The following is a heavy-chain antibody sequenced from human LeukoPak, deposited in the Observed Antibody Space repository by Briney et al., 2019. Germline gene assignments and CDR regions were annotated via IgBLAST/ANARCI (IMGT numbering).Heavy chain of an antibody. CDR1: GFTFSDFA. CDR2: IRSKDYGGAT. Sequence: GGSLRLSCTTSGFTFSDFAISWVRQAPGKGLEWVGFIRSKDYGGATYYAASVKGRFTITRDDSKGIAYLQMRSLKIEDTAVYCAKTGALDIWVQATMVTVSS. V-gene: IGHV3-49*04. CDR3: KTGALDI. J-gene: IGHJ3*02. D-gene: IGHD4/OR15-4a*01.